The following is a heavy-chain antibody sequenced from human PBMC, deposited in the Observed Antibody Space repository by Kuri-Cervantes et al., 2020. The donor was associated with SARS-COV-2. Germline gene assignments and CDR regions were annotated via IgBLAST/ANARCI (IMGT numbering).Heavy chain of an antibody. CDR1: GGSFSGYY. Sequence: SETLSLTCAVYGGSFSGYYWSWIRQPPGRGLEWIGDIYDSENINYNPSLKSRVAISVDTSKNQISLNLSSVTAADTALYYCARDFRGGRYYFGMDVWGQGTTVTVSS. V-gene: IGHV4-59*01. CDR3: ARDFRGGRYYFGMDV. D-gene: IGHD2-15*01. J-gene: IGHJ6*02. CDR2: IYDSENI.